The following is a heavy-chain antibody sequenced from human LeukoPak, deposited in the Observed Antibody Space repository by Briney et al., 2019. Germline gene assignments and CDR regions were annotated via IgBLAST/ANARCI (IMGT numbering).Heavy chain of an antibody. CDR2: VNRDGSET. D-gene: IGHD4-11*01. V-gene: IGHV3-7*01. CDR3: AKDRMTTVTSYYHYFGMDV. J-gene: IGHJ6*02. Sequence: GGSLRLSCAASGFALSSHWMTWVRQVPGRGPEWVANVNRDGSETYYLDSVKGRFTISKDNAKNSLYLQMNSLRVEDTAVYFCAKDRMTTVTSYYHYFGMDVWGQGTTVTVSS. CDR1: GFALSSHW.